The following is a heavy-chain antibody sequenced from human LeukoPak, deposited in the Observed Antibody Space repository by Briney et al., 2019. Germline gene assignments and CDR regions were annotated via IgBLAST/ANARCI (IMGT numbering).Heavy chain of an antibody. D-gene: IGHD2-15*01. V-gene: IGHV1-2*02. Sequence: GASVRVSCKASGYTFTGYYMHWVRQAPGQGLEWMGWINPNSGGTNYAQKFQGRVTMTRDTSISTAYMELSRLRSDDTAVYYCARDQEYCSGGSCYVLVFDYWGQGTLVTVSS. CDR3: ARDQEYCSGGSCYVLVFDY. CDR1: GYTFTGYY. J-gene: IGHJ4*02. CDR2: INPNSGGT.